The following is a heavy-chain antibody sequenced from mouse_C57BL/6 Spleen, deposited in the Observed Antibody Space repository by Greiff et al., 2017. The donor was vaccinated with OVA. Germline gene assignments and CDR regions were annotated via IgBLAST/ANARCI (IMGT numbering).Heavy chain of an antibody. Sequence: VQLRQSGPELVKPGASVKIPCKASGYTFTDYNMDWVKQSHGKSLEWIGDINPNNGGTIYNQKFKGKATLTVDKSSSTAYMELRSLTSEDTAVYYCARMDYYGSRSPFAYWGQGTLVTVSA. CDR2: INPNNGGT. V-gene: IGHV1-18*01. D-gene: IGHD1-1*01. CDR3: ARMDYYGSRSPFAY. J-gene: IGHJ3*01. CDR1: GYTFTDYN.